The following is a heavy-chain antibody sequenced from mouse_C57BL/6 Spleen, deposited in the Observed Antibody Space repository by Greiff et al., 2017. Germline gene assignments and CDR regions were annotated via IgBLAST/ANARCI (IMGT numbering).Heavy chain of an antibody. CDR3: ARDTTTALDV. CDR1: GFTFSDYY. V-gene: IGHV5-16*01. Sequence: EVQRVESEGGLVQPGSSMKLSCTASGFTFSDYYMAWVRQVPEKGLEWVANINYDGSSTYYLDSLKSRFIISRDNAKNILYLQMSSLKSEDTATYYCARDTTTALDVWGTGTTVTVSS. CDR2: INYDGSST. D-gene: IGHD1-2*01. J-gene: IGHJ1*03.